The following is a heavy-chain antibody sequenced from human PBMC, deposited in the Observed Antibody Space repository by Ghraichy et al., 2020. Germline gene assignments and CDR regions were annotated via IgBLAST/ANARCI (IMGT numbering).Heavy chain of an antibody. CDR3: ARGETIAAAAE. CDR2: IYYSGST. CDR1: GGSISSGGYY. Sequence: SETLSLTCTVSGGSISSGGYYWSWIRQHPGKGLEWIGYIYYSGSTYYNPSLKSRVTISVDTSKNQFSLKLSSVTAADTAVYYCARGETIAAAAEWGQGTLVTVSS. V-gene: IGHV4-31*03. D-gene: IGHD6-13*01. J-gene: IGHJ4*02.